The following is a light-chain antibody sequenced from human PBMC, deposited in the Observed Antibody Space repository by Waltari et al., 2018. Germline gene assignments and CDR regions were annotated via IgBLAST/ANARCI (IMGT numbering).Light chain of an antibody. V-gene: IGKV3-20*01. J-gene: IGKJ2*01. CDR2: GAS. CDR1: QSVSSSY. Sequence: EIVLTQSPGPLSLSPGERATLSCRASQSVSSSYLAWYQQKPGQAPRLLIYGASSRATGSPDRFSGSGSGTDFTLTISRLEPEDFAVYYCQQYGSSPPVTFGQGTKLEIK. CDR3: QQYGSSPPVT.